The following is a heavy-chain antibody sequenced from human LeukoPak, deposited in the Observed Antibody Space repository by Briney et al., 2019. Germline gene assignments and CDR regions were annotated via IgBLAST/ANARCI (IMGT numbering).Heavy chain of an antibody. CDR1: GFTFRSYE. J-gene: IGHJ3*02. CDR2: IVPGGATI. Sequence: GGSLRLSCAASGFTFRSYEMNWVRQAPGKGLEWVSYIVPGGATIYYPDSVKGRFTISRDDAKNSLSLQMNSLRAEDTAVYFCARGGYCTSGTCCRWNAFDIWGQGTMVTVSS. D-gene: IGHD2-15*01. V-gene: IGHV3-48*03. CDR3: ARGGYCTSGTCCRWNAFDI.